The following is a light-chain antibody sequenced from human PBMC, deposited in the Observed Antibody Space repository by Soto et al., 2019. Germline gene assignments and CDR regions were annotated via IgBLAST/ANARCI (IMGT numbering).Light chain of an antibody. CDR2: EVS. CDR1: SSDVGGYNY. CDR3: NSYTGSSTFV. J-gene: IGLJ1*01. Sequence: QSALTQPASVSGSPGQSITISCTGTSSDVGGYNYVSWYQHHPGKAPELMMYEVSNRPSGVSNRFSGSRSGNTASLTISGLQSEDEAEYYCNSYTGSSTFVFGTGTKVTVL. V-gene: IGLV2-14*01.